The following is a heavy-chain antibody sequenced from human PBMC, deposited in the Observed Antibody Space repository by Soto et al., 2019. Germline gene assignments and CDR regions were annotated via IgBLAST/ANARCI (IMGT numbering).Heavy chain of an antibody. D-gene: IGHD3-9*01. J-gene: IGHJ4*02. Sequence: EVQLLESGGDLVQPGGSLRLSCAASGFTFTSYAMSWIRQAPGKGLEWVSAITGGGDNTYYADSVKGRFTISRDNSNNTLYLQMNSLRAEDTAFYYCTQDGGSRDWLTVNWGQGTRVTVSS. V-gene: IGHV3-23*01. CDR3: TQDGGSRDWLTVN. CDR2: ITGGGDNT. CDR1: GFTFTSYA.